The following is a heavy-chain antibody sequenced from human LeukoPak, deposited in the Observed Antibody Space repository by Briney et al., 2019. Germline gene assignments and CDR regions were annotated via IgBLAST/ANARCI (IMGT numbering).Heavy chain of an antibody. V-gene: IGHV3-30*02. J-gene: IGHJ5*02. CDR1: GFTFSSYG. CDR3: ASLYGSGSYSSDWFDP. Sequence: GGSLRLSCAASGFTFSSYGMHWVRQAPGKGLDWVAFIHHDGSNKYYADSVRGRFTISRDNSKNTLYLQMNSLRAEDTAVYYCASLYGSGSYSSDWFDPWGQGTLVTVSS. CDR2: IHHDGSNK. D-gene: IGHD3-10*01.